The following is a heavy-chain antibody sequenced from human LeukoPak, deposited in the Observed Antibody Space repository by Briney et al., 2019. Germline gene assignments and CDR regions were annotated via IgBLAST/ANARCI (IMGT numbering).Heavy chain of an antibody. CDR3: ARDGRDGYINWFDP. CDR2: IYYSGST. Sequence: SETLSLTCTVSGGSISSSSYYWGWIRQPPGKGLEWIGSIYYSGSTYYNPSLKSRVTISVDTSKNQFSLKLSSVTAADTAVYYRARDGRDGYINWFDPWGQGTLVTVSS. V-gene: IGHV4-39*07. D-gene: IGHD5-24*01. J-gene: IGHJ5*02. CDR1: GGSISSSSYY.